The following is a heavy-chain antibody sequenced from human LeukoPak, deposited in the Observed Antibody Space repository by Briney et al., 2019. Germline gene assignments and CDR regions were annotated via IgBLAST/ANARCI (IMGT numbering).Heavy chain of an antibody. Sequence: GGSLRLSCAASGFTFSDYYMSWIRQAPGKGLEWASYISSSGSTIYYADSVKGRFTISRDNAKNSLYLQMNSLRAEDTAVYYCARRSRFLEWLLSYYFDYWGQGTLVTVSS. J-gene: IGHJ4*02. V-gene: IGHV3-11*01. D-gene: IGHD3-3*01. CDR2: ISSSGSTI. CDR1: GFTFSDYY. CDR3: ARRSRFLEWLLSYYFDY.